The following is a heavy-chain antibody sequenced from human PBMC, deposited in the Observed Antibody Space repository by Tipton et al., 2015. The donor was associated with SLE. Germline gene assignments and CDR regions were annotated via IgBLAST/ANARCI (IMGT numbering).Heavy chain of an antibody. CDR3: ARDRARSSSYAWNYYYYHMDV. CDR2: INHSGTT. CDR1: GGSFSGYF. J-gene: IGHJ6*03. D-gene: IGHD2-2*01. Sequence: TLSLTCAVYGGSFSGYFWSWIRQLPDKGLEWIGEINHSGTTNCNPSLKSRVTISVDTSKNQFSLKLTSVTAADTAVYYCARDRARSSSYAWNYYYYHMDVWGKGTTVTVSS. V-gene: IGHV4-34*01.